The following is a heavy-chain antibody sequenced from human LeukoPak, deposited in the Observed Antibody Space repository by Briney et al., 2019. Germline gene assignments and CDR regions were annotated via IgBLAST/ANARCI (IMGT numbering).Heavy chain of an antibody. CDR3: ARDLLYYYDSSGSDYFDY. V-gene: IGHV3-48*04. J-gene: IGHJ4*02. CDR2: ISSASSTM. D-gene: IGHD3-22*01. Sequence: GGSLRLSCAASGFTFSSYSMNWVRQAPGKGLEWLSYISSASSTMYYADSVKGRFTISRDDAKNSLYLQMNTLRAEDTAVYYCARDLLYYYDSSGSDYFDYWGQGTLVTVSS. CDR1: GFTFSSYS.